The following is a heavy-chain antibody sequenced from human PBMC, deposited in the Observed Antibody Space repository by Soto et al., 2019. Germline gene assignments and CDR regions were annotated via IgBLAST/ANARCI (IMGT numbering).Heavy chain of an antibody. J-gene: IGHJ6*02. Sequence: EVQLVESGGGLVQPGGSLRLSCAASGFTFSSYSMNWVRQAPGKGLEWVSYISSSSSTIYYADSVKGRFTISRDNAKNSLYLQMSSLRDEDTAVYYCARGEYSYGFGSDDYYGMDVWGQGTTVTVSS. V-gene: IGHV3-48*02. CDR3: ARGEYSYGFGSDDYYGMDV. CDR2: ISSSSSTI. D-gene: IGHD5-18*01. CDR1: GFTFSSYS.